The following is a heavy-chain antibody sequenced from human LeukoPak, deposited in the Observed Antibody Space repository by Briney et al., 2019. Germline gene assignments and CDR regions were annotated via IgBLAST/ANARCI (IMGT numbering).Heavy chain of an antibody. D-gene: IGHD3-10*01. CDR1: GGSFSGYY. V-gene: IGHV4-34*01. CDR3: ARGYNYGSGSYYDY. J-gene: IGHJ4*02. Sequence: SETLSLTCAVYGGSFSGYYWSWIRQPPGKGLEWIGEINHSGNTNYNPSLKSRVTISVDTSKNQFSLKLSSVTAADTAVYYCARGYNYGSGSYYDYWGQGTLVTVSS. CDR2: INHSGNT.